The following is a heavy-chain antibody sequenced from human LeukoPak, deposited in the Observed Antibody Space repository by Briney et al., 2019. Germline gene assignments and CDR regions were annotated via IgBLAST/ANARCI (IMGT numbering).Heavy chain of an antibody. CDR1: GGTFSSYA. V-gene: IGHV1-69*13. CDR2: IIPIFGTA. D-gene: IGHD2-2*01. CDR3: ASSPPPVVVVPAAMDWDYYYGMDV. J-gene: IGHJ6*02. Sequence: ASVKVSCKASGGTFSSYAISWVRQAPGQGLEWMGGIIPIFGTANYAQKFQGRVTITADESTSTAYMELSSLRPEDTAVYYCASSPPPVVVVPAAMDWDYYYGMDVWGQGTTVTVSS.